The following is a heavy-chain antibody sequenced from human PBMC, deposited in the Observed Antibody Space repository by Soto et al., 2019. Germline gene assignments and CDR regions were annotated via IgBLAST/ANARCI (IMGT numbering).Heavy chain of an antibody. V-gene: IGHV4-61*08. CDR3: ARDNYAPFDY. Sequence: SETLSLTCTVAGGSVSSGVYYWSWIRQPPGKGLEWIAYVYYTGSTNYNPSLKSRVTISVDTSKNQFSLKLRSVTAADTAVYYCARDNYAPFDYWGQGTLVTVSS. CDR1: GGSVSSGVYY. D-gene: IGHD3-16*01. CDR2: VYYTGST. J-gene: IGHJ4*02.